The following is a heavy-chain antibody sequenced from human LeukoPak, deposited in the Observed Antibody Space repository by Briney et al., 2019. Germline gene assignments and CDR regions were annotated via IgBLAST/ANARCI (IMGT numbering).Heavy chain of an antibody. J-gene: IGHJ4*02. D-gene: IGHD6-13*01. CDR1: GGSMSSYH. CDR2: IYYSGST. Sequence: AEPVSLTCTLCGGSMSSYHGSCIRQPPGEAREWIGYIYYSGSTYYNPSLKSRVTISVDTCKNQVSLKLNSVTAADTAVYYCARGDQAAACKDWGQGTLVTVSS. CDR3: ARGDQAAACKD. V-gene: IGHV4-59*01.